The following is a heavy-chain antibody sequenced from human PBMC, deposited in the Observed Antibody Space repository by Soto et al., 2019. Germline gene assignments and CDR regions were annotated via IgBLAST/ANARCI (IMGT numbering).Heavy chain of an antibody. CDR1: GGSISSYY. D-gene: IGHD3-16*02. J-gene: IGHJ4*02. CDR2: IYYSGST. CDR3: ARHSFGGVIVEFDY. V-gene: IGHV4-59*08. Sequence: TSETLSLTCTVSGGSISSYYWSWIRQPPGKGLEWIGYIYYSGSTNYNPSLKSRVTISVDTSKNQFSLKLSSVTAADTAVYYCARHSFGGVIVEFDYWGQGTLVTVSS.